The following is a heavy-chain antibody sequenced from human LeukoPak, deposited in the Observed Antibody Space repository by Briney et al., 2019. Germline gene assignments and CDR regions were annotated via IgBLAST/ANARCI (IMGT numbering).Heavy chain of an antibody. V-gene: IGHV3-74*01. D-gene: IGHD6-19*01. J-gene: IGHJ4*02. CDR2: INSDGSST. CDR3: ARDPYSSGSRDY. Sequence: GGSLRLSCAASGFTFSSYWMHWVRQAPGKGLVWVSRINSDGSSTSYADSVEGRFTISRDNSKNTLYLQMNSLRAEDTAVYYCARDPYSSGSRDYWGQGTLVTVSS. CDR1: GFTFSSYW.